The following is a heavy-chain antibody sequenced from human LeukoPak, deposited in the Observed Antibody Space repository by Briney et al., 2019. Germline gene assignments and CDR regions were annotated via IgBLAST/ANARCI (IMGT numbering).Heavy chain of an antibody. D-gene: IGHD3-16*01. CDR1: GFTFSSYW. CDR2: IHGDGRTT. CDR3: ARDHYVDAFDI. V-gene: IGHV3-74*01. J-gene: IGHJ3*02. Sequence: PGGSLRLSCAASGFTFSSYWIHWVRQVPGKGLVWVSRIHGDGRTTTYADSVKGRFTISRDNAKNTLYLQMNSLRAEDTAVYYCARDHYVDAFDIWGQGTMVTVSS.